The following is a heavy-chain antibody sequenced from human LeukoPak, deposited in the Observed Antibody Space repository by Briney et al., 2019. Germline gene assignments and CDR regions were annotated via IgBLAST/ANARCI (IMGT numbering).Heavy chain of an antibody. J-gene: IGHJ6*04. CDR1: GGSISSSSYY. CDR2: IYYSGST. CDR3: ARGSWFGRGMDV. V-gene: IGHV4-39*01. D-gene: IGHD3-10*01. Sequence: PSETLSLTCTVSGGSISSSSYYWGWIRQPPGKGLEWIGSIYYSGSTYYNPSLKSRVTVSVDTSKNQFSLKLSSVTAADTAVYYCARGSWFGRGMDVWGKGTTVTVSS.